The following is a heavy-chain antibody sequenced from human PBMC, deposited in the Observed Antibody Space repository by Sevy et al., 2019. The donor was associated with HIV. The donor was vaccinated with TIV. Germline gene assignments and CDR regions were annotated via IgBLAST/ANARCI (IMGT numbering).Heavy chain of an antibody. J-gene: IGHJ4*02. Sequence: GGSLRLSCAGSGVTTEDYGMNWVRQVPGKGPEWVSGIYWNGGSTAYADSVKGRFTISRDNAKRSLYLQMNSLRVDDTALYYCVRAFSATYSAYFDYWGQGALVTVSS. CDR2: IYWNGGST. CDR1: GVTTEDYG. D-gene: IGHD1-26*01. V-gene: IGHV3-20*04. CDR3: VRAFSATYSAYFDY.